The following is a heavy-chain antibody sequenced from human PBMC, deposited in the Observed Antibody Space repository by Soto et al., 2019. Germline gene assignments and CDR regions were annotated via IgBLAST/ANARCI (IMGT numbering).Heavy chain of an antibody. Sequence: EVQLVESGGGLVQPGGSLRLSCAASGFTFSSYSMNWVRQAPGKGLEWVSYISSSSSTIYYADSVKGRFTISRDNAKNSLYLQMNSLRDEDTAVYYCARGRRRFWSGNVWDGMDVWGQGTTVTVSS. D-gene: IGHD3-3*01. J-gene: IGHJ6*02. CDR2: ISSSSSTI. CDR1: GFTFSSYS. V-gene: IGHV3-48*02. CDR3: ARGRRRFWSGNVWDGMDV.